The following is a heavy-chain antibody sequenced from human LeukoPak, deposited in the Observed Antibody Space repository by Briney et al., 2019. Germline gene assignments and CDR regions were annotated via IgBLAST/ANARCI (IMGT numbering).Heavy chain of an antibody. CDR3: ARVCYDSSGYYSTNYGMDV. CDR1: GGSFSGYY. V-gene: IGHV4-34*01. D-gene: IGHD3-22*01. CDR2: INHSGST. Sequence: PSETLSLTCAVYGGSFSGYYWSWIRQPPGKGLEWIGEINHSGSTNYNPSLKSRVTISVDTSKNQFSLKLSSVTAADTAVYYCARVCYDSSGYYSTNYGMDVWGQGTTVTVSS. J-gene: IGHJ6*02.